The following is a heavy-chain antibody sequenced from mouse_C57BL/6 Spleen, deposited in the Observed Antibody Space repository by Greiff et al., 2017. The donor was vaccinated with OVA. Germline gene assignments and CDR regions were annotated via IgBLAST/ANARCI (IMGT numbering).Heavy chain of an antibody. CDR3: TKSDY. CDR2: IDPENGDT. Sequence: EVKLMASGAELVRPGASVKLSCTASGFNIKDDYMHWVKQRPEQGLEWIGWIDPENGDTEYASKFQGKATITADTSSNTAYLQLSSRTSEDTAVYYCTKSDYWGQGTTLTVSS. CDR1: GFNIKDDY. J-gene: IGHJ2*01. V-gene: IGHV14-4*01.